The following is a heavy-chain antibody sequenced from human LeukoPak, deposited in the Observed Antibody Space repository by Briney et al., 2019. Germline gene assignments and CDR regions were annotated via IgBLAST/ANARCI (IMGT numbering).Heavy chain of an antibody. V-gene: IGHV1-8*01. CDR2: MNPNSGNT. J-gene: IGHJ4*02. Sequence: ASVKVSCKASGYTFTSYDINWVRQATGQGLEWMGWMNPNSGNTGYAQKFQGRVTMTRNTSISTAYMELSSLRSEDTAVYYCARARRARDSGSHYYFDYWGQGTLVTVSS. CDR3: ARARRARDSGSHYYFDY. D-gene: IGHD3-10*01. CDR1: GYTFTSYD.